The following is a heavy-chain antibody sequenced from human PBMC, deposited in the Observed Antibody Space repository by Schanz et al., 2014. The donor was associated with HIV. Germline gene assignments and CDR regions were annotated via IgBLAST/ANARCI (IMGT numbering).Heavy chain of an antibody. CDR3: AKPEYDSRGNSQSHFDY. CDR1: GFNFNNYA. CDR2: ISESGGRT. D-gene: IGHD3-22*01. J-gene: IGHJ4*02. Sequence: EVQLLESGGGLKQPGGSLRLSCAASGFNFNNYAMTWVRQAPGKGLEWLSSISESGGRTYYADSVNGRFTISRDNSKNTLYLQMTTLRIDDTAVYYCAKPEYDSRGNSQSHFDYWGQGTLVTVSS. V-gene: IGHV3-23*01.